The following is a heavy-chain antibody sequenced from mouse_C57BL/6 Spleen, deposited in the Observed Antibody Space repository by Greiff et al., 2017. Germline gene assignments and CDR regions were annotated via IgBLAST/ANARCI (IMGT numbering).Heavy chain of an antibody. D-gene: IGHD1-1*01. V-gene: IGHV5-9-1*02. Sequence: DVQLQESGEGLVKPGGSLKLSCAASGFTFSSYAMSWVRQTPEKRLEWVAYISSGGDYIYYADTVKGRFTISRDNARNTLYLQMSSLKSEDTAMYYCTRDFSAPLITTVVDYAMDYWGQGTSVTVSS. CDR1: GFTFSSYA. J-gene: IGHJ4*01. CDR3: TRDFSAPLITTVVDYAMDY. CDR2: ISSGGDYI.